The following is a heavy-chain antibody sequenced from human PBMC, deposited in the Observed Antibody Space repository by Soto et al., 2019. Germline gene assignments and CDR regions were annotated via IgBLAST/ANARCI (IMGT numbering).Heavy chain of an antibody. D-gene: IGHD5-12*01. Sequence: ASVKVSCKASGYTFTGYYMHWVRQAPGQGLGWMGWINPNSGGTNYAQKFQGRVTMTRDTSISTAYMELSRLRSDDTAVYYCASLSGYDYFMGEHDYWGQGTLVTVSS. V-gene: IGHV1-2*02. CDR1: GYTFTGYY. CDR3: ASLSGYDYFMGEHDY. J-gene: IGHJ4*02. CDR2: INPNSGGT.